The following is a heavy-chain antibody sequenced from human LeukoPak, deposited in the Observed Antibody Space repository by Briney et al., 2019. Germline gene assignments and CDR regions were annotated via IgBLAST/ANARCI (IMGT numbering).Heavy chain of an antibody. D-gene: IGHD1-1*01. CDR2: IYYSGST. Sequence: PSETLSLTCTVSGGSISSYYWSWIRQPPGKGLEWIGYIYYSGSTNYNPSLKSRVTISVDTSKNQLSLKLSSVTAADTAVYYCARVFGWKASAFDIWGQGTMVTVSS. CDR3: ARVFGWKASAFDI. CDR1: GGSISSYY. V-gene: IGHV4-59*01. J-gene: IGHJ3*02.